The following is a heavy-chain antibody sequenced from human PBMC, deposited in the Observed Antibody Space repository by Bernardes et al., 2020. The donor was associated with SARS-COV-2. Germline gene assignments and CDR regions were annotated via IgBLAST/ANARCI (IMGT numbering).Heavy chain of an antibody. Sequence: GGSLRLSCEASGFTFSSYRMHWVRQAPGKGLEWVAVIWFDGFNKYYADSVKGRFTISRDNSKNTLYMQMNSLRAEDTAVYYCARGSLPVPYYLDYWGQGTLVTVSS. CDR2: IWFDGFNK. CDR1: GFTFSSYR. V-gene: IGHV3-33*01. J-gene: IGHJ4*02. D-gene: IGHD2-2*01. CDR3: ARGSLPVPYYLDY.